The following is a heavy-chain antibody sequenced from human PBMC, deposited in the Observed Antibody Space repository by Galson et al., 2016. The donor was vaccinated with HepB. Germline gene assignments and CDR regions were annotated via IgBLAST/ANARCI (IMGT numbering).Heavy chain of an antibody. D-gene: IGHD2-15*01. V-gene: IGHV3-13*01. J-gene: IGHJ6*04. Sequence: SLRLSCADSGFIFSRCDMHWVRQATGKGLEWVSAIGTAGDTYYPGSVRGRFTISRENSKNSLYLQMNSLTAGDTAVYYCARGKFDCSGGTCHYYGMDVWGKGTTVTVSS. CDR2: IGTAGDT. CDR3: ARGKFDCSGGTCHYYGMDV. CDR1: GFIFSRCD.